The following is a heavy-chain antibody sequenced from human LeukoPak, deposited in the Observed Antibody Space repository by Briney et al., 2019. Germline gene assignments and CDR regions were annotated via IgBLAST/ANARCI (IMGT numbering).Heavy chain of an antibody. CDR1: GYSISSGYY. D-gene: IGHD1-26*01. Sequence: SETLSLTCAVSGYSISSGYYWGGIRQPPGKGLEWIGSIYQSGSTYYNPSLKSRVTISVDTSKNQFSLKLSSVTAADTAVYYCARHRSGSPVSAFDIWGQGTMVTVSS. V-gene: IGHV4-38-2*01. CDR2: IYQSGST. CDR3: ARHRSGSPVSAFDI. J-gene: IGHJ3*02.